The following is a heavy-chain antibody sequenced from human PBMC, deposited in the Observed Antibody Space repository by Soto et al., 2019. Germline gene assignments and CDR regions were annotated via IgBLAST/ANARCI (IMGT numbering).Heavy chain of an antibody. CDR3: ARDLPQYSSSWCNFDY. CDR2: IIPILGIA. D-gene: IGHD6-13*01. Sequence: GASVKVSCKASGGAFSSYTISWVRQAPGQGLEWMGRIIPILGIANYAQKFQGRVTITADKSTSTAYMELSSLRSEDTAVYYCARDLPQYSSSWCNFDYWGQGTLVTVSS. CDR1: GGAFSSYT. V-gene: IGHV1-69*04. J-gene: IGHJ4*02.